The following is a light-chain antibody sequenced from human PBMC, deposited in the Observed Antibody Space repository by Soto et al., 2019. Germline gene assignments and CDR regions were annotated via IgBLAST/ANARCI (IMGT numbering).Light chain of an antibody. CDR3: CTYVGSSTLV. J-gene: IGLJ2*01. V-gene: IGLV2-23*02. CDR1: SSDIGTYNF. CDR2: DVS. Sequence: QSALTQPASVSGSPGQSITISCTGTSSDIGTYNFVSWYQHHPGKAPKLMIYDVSKRPSGTSDRFSGSKSGNTASLTISGLQTEDEADYYCCTYVGSSTLVLGGGTKVTVL.